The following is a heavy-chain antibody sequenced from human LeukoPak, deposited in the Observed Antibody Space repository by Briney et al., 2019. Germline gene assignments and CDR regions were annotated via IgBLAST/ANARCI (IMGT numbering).Heavy chain of an antibody. CDR1: GGSISSYY. CDR2: IYTSGST. J-gene: IGHJ6*02. CDR3: ARGIAAAPGPNEYYYYGMDV. D-gene: IGHD6-13*01. V-gene: IGHV4-4*07. Sequence: PSETLSLTRTVSGGSISSYYWSWIRQPAGKGLEWIGRIYTSGSTNYNPSLKSRVTMSVDTSKNQFSLKLSSVTAADTAVYYCARGIAAAPGPNEYYYYGMDVWGQGTTVTVSS.